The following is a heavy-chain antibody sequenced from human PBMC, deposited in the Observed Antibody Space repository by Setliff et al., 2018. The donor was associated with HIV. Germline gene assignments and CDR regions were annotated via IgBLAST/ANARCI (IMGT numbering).Heavy chain of an antibody. J-gene: IGHJ3*02. CDR2: IYTSGST. CDR1: GGSISSGSYY. V-gene: IGHV4-61*02. D-gene: IGHD2-2*01. CDR3: ARETRSSFAMDDASDI. Sequence: PSETLSLTCTVSGGSISSGSYYWSWIRQPAGKGLEWIGRIYTSGSTKYNPSLKSRVTISVDTSKNQFSLKVSSVTAADTAVYYCARETRSSFAMDDASDIWGQGTMVTVSS.